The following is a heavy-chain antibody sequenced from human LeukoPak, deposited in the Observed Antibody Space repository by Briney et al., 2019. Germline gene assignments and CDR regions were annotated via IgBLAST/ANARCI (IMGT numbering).Heavy chain of an antibody. D-gene: IGHD2-2*01. CDR1: GGSFSGYY. CDR2: INHSGST. J-gene: IGHJ5*02. Sequence: SETLSLTCAVYGGSFSGYYWSWIRQPPGKGLEWIGEINHSGSTNYNPSLKRRVTISVDTSKNQFSLKLSSVTAADTAVYYCARVGRRYCSSTSCNHQRNWFDPWGQGTLVTVSS. CDR3: ARVGRRYCSSTSCNHQRNWFDP. V-gene: IGHV4-34*01.